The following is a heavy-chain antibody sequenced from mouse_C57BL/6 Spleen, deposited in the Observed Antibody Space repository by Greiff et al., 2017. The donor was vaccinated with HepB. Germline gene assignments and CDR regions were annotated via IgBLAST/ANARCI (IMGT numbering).Heavy chain of an antibody. CDR3: ARPYGSSFDWYFDV. V-gene: IGHV5-15*01. J-gene: IGHJ1*03. CDR2: ISNLAYSI. Sequence: EVNLVESGGGLVQPGGSLKLSCAASGFTFSDYGMAWVRQAPRKGPEWVAFISNLAYSIYYADTVTGRFTISRENAKNTLYLEMSSLRSEDTAMYYCARPYGSSFDWYFDVWGTGTTVTVSS. D-gene: IGHD1-1*01. CDR1: GFTFSDYG.